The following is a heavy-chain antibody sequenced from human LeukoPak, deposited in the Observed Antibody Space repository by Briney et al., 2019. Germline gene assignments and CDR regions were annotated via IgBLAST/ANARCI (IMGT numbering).Heavy chain of an antibody. D-gene: IGHD6-13*01. J-gene: IGHJ1*01. V-gene: IGHV3-23*01. Sequence: GGSLRLSCAASGFTFTSHGMSWVRQAPGKGLEWVSSISGGGENIYYADSVKGRFTISRDNSKNMLFMQMNSLRAEDTAVYYCARLLTAAGTGDWGQGTLVIVSS. CDR3: ARLLTAAGTGD. CDR2: ISGGGENI. CDR1: GFTFTSHG.